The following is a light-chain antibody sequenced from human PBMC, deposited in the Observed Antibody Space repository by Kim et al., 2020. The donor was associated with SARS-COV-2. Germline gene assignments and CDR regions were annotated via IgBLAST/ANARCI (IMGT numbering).Light chain of an antibody. Sequence: GHRVTIFCSGSSPNIGSNPVHWYQQLPGTAPKLLIYSNNQRPSGVPDRFSGSKSDTSASLAISGLQSEDEADYHCAAWDDSLFGWVFGGGTKLTVL. CDR2: SNN. J-gene: IGLJ3*02. V-gene: IGLV1-44*01. CDR1: SPNIGSNP. CDR3: AAWDDSLFGWV.